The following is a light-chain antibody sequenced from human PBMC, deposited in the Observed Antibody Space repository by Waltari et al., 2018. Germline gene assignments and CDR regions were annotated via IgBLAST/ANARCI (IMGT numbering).Light chain of an antibody. CDR3: QSYDTSLSGSV. Sequence: QSVLRQPPSVSGAPGQSVTISCTGSRSNIGSGYDVPWYQHLPGTAPKLLIYGDNRRPSRVPDRFSGSKSAASASLTITGLQGDDEGDYYCQSYDTSLSGSVFGGGTKLTVL. CDR2: GDN. CDR1: RSNIGSGYD. J-gene: IGLJ3*02. V-gene: IGLV1-40*01.